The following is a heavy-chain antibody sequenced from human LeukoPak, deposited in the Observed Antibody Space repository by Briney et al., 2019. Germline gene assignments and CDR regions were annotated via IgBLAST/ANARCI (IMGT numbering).Heavy chain of an antibody. Sequence: SQTLSLTCAISGGSVSSNSAAWTWLRQSPSRGLEWLGRTYYRSKWYNDYAVSVKGRMTINPDTSKNQFSLQLNSVTPEDTAVYYCARQGLVYDYWGQGTLVTVSS. V-gene: IGHV6-1*01. CDR1: GGSVSSNSAA. D-gene: IGHD3/OR15-3a*01. CDR3: ARQGLVYDY. CDR2: TYYRSKWYN. J-gene: IGHJ4*02.